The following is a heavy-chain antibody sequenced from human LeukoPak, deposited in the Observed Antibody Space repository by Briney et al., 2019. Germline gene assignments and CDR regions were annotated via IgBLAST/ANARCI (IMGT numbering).Heavy chain of an antibody. V-gene: IGHV1-69*13. J-gene: IGHJ4*02. CDR1: GGTFSSYA. CDR3: ARDGVRITFGGVIDRENENYFDY. Sequence: ASVTVSCKASGGTFSSYAISWVRQAPGQGLEWMGGIIPIFGTANYAQKFQGGVTITADESTSTAYMELSSLRSEDTAVYYCARDGVRITFGGVIDRENENYFDYWGQGTLVTVSS. D-gene: IGHD3-16*02. CDR2: IIPIFGTA.